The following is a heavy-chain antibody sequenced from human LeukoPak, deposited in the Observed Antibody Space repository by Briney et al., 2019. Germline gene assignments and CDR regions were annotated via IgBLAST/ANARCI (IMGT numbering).Heavy chain of an antibody. D-gene: IGHD4-17*01. CDR2: ISGSGGST. Sequence: GGSLRLSCAASGFTFSSYAMSWVRQAPGKGLEWVSAISGSGGSTYYADSVKGRFTISRGNSKNTLYLQMNSLRAEDTAVYYCAKDPLMDYGDYVWNWFDPWGQGTLVTVSS. V-gene: IGHV3-23*01. CDR1: GFTFSSYA. CDR3: AKDPLMDYGDYVWNWFDP. J-gene: IGHJ5*02.